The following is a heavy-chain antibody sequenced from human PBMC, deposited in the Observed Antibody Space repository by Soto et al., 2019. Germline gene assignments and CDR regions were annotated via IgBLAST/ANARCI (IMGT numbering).Heavy chain of an antibody. V-gene: IGHV1-69*13. CDR2: IIPIFGTA. Sequence: SVKVSCKASGGTFSSYAISWVRQAPGQGLEWIGGIIPIFGTANYAQKFQGTVTITADESTSTAYMELSSLRSEDTAVYYCAGEEAGPHQWAFDSCGQRKMVTV. CDR3: AGEEAGPHQWAFDS. CDR1: GGTFSSYA. J-gene: IGHJ3*02. D-gene: IGHD6-19*01.